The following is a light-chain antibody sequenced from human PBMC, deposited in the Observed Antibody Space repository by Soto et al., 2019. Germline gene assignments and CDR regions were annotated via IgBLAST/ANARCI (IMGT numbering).Light chain of an antibody. Sequence: EIVMTQSPPTLSVSPGQTATLSCTASQSVSSYLAWYQQKPGQAPRLLIYDGSNRATGIPARFSGSGSWTDFTLTISSLEPEDFAVYYCQQRSNWHPGLTFGGGTKVDIK. V-gene: IGKV3-11*01. J-gene: IGKJ4*01. CDR1: QSVSSY. CDR2: DGS. CDR3: QQRSNWHPGLT.